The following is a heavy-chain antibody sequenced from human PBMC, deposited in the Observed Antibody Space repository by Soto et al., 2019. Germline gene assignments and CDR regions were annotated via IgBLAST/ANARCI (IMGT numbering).Heavy chain of an antibody. J-gene: IGHJ4*02. V-gene: IGHV3-7*01. D-gene: IGHD3-3*01. CDR2: IKEDGSEQ. CDR1: GFTFSDYW. CDR3: AKVPRTLTYYDFWSGVDYYFDY. Sequence: PGGSLRLSCEASGFTFSDYWMTWVRQAPGKGLEWVANIKEDGSEQNYVDSVKGRFTISRDNAKNSLYLQMNSLRAEDTAVYYCAKVPRTLTYYDFWSGVDYYFDYWGQGTLVTVSS.